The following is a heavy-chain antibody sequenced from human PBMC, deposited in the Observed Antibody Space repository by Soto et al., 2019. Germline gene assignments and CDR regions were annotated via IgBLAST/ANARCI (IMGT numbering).Heavy chain of an antibody. V-gene: IGHV3-49*04. CDR1: GFNFGDYA. CDR2: MRSKAYGATT. J-gene: IGHJ4*02. Sequence: ESGGGLVQPGRSLRLSCTGSGFNFGDYAVSWVRQAPGKGLEWVGFMRSKAYGATTEYAASVKGRFSISRDDSNGIAYLQMNSLKIEDTGVYFCARDLLGGSGSYWRYWGQGTLVTVSS. CDR3: ARDLLGGSGSYWRY. D-gene: IGHD3-10*01.